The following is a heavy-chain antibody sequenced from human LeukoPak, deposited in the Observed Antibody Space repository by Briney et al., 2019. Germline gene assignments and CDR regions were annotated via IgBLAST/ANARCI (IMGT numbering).Heavy chain of an antibody. V-gene: IGHV4-34*01. CDR3: AREEQQPHDAFDT. J-gene: IGHJ3*02. D-gene: IGHD6-13*01. CDR1: GGSFSGYY. CDR2: INHSGST. Sequence: SETLSLTCAVYGGSFSGYYWSWIRQPPGKGLEWIGEINHSGSTNYNPSLKSRVTISVDTSKNQFSLKLSSVTAADTAVYYCAREEQQPHDAFDTWGQGTMVTVSS.